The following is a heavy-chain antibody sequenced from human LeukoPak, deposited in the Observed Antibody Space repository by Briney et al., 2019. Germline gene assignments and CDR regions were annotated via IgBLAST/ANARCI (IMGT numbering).Heavy chain of an antibody. CDR3: AGTDYKTYFDY. Sequence: ASVKVSCKASGCTLTRYYIHWVRQAPGQGLEWMGIINPSGGSTSYAQKFQGRVTMTRDTSTSTVYMELSSLRSVDTAVYYCAGTDYKTYFDYWGQGTLVTVSS. D-gene: IGHD4-11*01. CDR1: GCTLTRYY. J-gene: IGHJ4*02. V-gene: IGHV1-46*03. CDR2: INPSGGST.